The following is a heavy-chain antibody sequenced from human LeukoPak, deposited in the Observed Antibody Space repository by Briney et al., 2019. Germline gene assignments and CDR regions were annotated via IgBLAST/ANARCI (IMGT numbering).Heavy chain of an antibody. D-gene: IGHD3-10*01. CDR1: GYSFTSYG. Sequence: GESGKIACKGSGYSFTSYGMGWVGQMPGKGLEWMGIIYPGDSDTRYSPSFQGRVTISADKSITTAYLQWSSLKASDTAMYYCARLYGSGSDYYMDVWGKGTTVTISS. J-gene: IGHJ6*03. CDR2: IYPGDSDT. CDR3: ARLYGSGSDYYMDV. V-gene: IGHV5-51*01.